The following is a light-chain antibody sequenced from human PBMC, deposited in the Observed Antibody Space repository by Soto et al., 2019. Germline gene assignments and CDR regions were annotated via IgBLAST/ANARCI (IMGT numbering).Light chain of an antibody. V-gene: IGLV2-23*01. CDR1: SSDVGSYNL. CDR2: EDN. Sequence: QSALTQPASVSGSPGRSITMSCTGTSSDVGSYNLVSWYQQHPGKAPKLMIYEDNKRPSGVSNRFSGSKSGNTASLTISGLQAEDEAQYYCCSYAPISTVVFGGGTQLTVL. CDR3: CSYAPISTVV. J-gene: IGLJ7*01.